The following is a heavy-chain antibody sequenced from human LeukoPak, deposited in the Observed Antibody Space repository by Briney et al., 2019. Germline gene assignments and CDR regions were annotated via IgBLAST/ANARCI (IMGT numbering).Heavy chain of an antibody. Sequence: SETLSLTCTVSGGSISGSSYYWGWIRQPPGKGLEWIGSIYYSGSTYYNPSLKSRVTISVDTSKNQFSLRLSSVTAADTAVYYCASRIAGENYYYYYGMDVWGQGTTVTVSS. CDR2: IYYSGST. V-gene: IGHV4-39*01. D-gene: IGHD6-13*01. CDR1: GGSISGSSYY. CDR3: ASRIAGENYYYYYGMDV. J-gene: IGHJ6*02.